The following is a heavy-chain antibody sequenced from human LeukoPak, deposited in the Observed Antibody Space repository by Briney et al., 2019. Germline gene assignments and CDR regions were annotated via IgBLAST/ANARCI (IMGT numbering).Heavy chain of an antibody. J-gene: IGHJ4*02. D-gene: IGHD5/OR15-5a*01. V-gene: IGHV3-7*01. Sequence: GGSLRLSCAASGFTFSNYWMSWVRQAPGKGLEWVANIKQDGSEVYYVDSVKGRFTISRDNAKNSLDLQMNSLRVEDTAIYYCARDKVSGPTLLDYWGQGALVTVSS. CDR3: ARDKVSGPTLLDY. CDR2: IKQDGSEV. CDR1: GFTFSNYW.